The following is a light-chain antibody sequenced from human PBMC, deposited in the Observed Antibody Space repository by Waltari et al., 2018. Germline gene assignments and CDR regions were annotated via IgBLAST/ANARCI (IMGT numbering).Light chain of an antibody. V-gene: IGKV1-5*03. J-gene: IGKJ1*01. CDR3: QQYNSYST. Sequence: DVQMTQSPSTLSASVGDRVTSTCRASQSVSVWLAWYQQKPGKAPNLLIYAASSLESGVPSRFSGSGSGTEFTLTISGLQPDDFATYYCQQYNSYSTFGQGTKVEIK. CDR2: AAS. CDR1: QSVSVW.